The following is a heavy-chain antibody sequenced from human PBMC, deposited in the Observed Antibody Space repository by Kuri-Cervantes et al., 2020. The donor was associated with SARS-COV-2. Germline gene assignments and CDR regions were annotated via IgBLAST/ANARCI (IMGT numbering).Heavy chain of an antibody. V-gene: IGHV4-39*07. Sequence: GSLRLSCTVSGGSISSSSYYWGWIRQPPGKGLEWIGSIYYSGSTYYNPSLKSRVTISVDTSKNQFSLKLSSVTAADTAVYYCARTGAVAATQINAFDIWGQGTMVTVSS. CDR2: IYYSGST. CDR1: GGSISSSSYY. J-gene: IGHJ3*02. CDR3: ARTGAVAATQINAFDI. D-gene: IGHD2-15*01.